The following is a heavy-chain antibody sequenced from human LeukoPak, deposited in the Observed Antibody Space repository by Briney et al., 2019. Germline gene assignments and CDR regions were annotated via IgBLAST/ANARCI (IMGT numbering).Heavy chain of an antibody. Sequence: GGSLRFSCAASGFTFNNYPMGWVRQAPGRGLEWLSAIGGEKSGSWTKSADSVKGRFTISRDNSKNTLYLQMNSLRAEDTAVYYCAREIFVGHVDTAMVTGYFDYWGQGTLVTVSS. CDR1: GFTFNNYP. D-gene: IGHD5-18*01. V-gene: IGHV3-23*01. J-gene: IGHJ4*02. CDR2: IGGEKSGSWT. CDR3: AREIFVGHVDTAMVTGYFDY.